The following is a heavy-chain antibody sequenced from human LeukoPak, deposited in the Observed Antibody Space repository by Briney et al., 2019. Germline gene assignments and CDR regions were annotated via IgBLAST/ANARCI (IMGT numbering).Heavy chain of an antibody. J-gene: IGHJ4*02. CDR1: GGSISSYY. Sequence: SETQSLTCTVSGGSISSYYWSWIRQPPGKGLEWIGYIYYSGSTNYNPSLKSRVTISVDTSKNQFSLKLSSVTAADTAVYYCARVGGGYCSGGSCNFDYWGQGTLVTVSS. V-gene: IGHV4-59*01. CDR2: IYYSGST. D-gene: IGHD2-15*01. CDR3: ARVGGGYCSGGSCNFDY.